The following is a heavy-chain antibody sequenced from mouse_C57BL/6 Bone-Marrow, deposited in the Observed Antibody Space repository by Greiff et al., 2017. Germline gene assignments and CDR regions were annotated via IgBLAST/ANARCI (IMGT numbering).Heavy chain of an antibody. CDR2: FTMYSDAT. CDR3: ARPPPDSSGYSLKAY. D-gene: IGHD3-2*02. Sequence: QVQLQQSGAELVRPGSSVKLSCKDSYFAFMASAMHWVKQRPGHGLEWIGSFTMYSDATEYSENFKGKATLTANTSSSTAYMELSSLTAEASAFYYCARPPPDSSGYSLKAYWGQGTLVTVSA. J-gene: IGHJ3*01. CDR1: YFAFMASA. V-gene: IGHV1-49*01.